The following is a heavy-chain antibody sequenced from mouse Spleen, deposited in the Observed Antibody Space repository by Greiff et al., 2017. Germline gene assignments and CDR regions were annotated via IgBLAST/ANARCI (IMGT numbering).Heavy chain of an antibody. CDR2: IDPETGGT. J-gene: IGHJ2*01. CDR3: TSWEREDYFDY. V-gene: IGHV1-15*01. CDR1: GYTFTDYE. D-gene: IGHD4-1*01. Sequence: QVQLQQSGAELVRPGASVTLSCKASGYTFTDYEMHWVKQTPVHGLEWIGAIDPETGGTAYNQKFKGKAILTADKSSSTAYMELRSLTSEDSAVYYCTSWEREDYFDYWGQGTTLTVSS.